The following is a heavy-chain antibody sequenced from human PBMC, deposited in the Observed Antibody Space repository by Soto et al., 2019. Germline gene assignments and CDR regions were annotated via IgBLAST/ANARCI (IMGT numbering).Heavy chain of an antibody. D-gene: IGHD4-4*01. CDR2: INPNSGGT. V-gene: IGHV1-2*04. CDR1: GYTFTGYY. J-gene: IGHJ3*02. Sequence: QVQLVQSGAEVKKPGASVKVSCKASGYTFTGYYMHWVRQAPGQGLEWMGWINPNSGGTNYAQKFQGWATMTRDTSISTAYMELSRLRSDDTAVYYCAREATVTTFFAFDIWGQGTMVTVSS. CDR3: AREATVTTFFAFDI.